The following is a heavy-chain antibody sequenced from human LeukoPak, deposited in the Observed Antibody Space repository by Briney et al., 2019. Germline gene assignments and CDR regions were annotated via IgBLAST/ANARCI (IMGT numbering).Heavy chain of an antibody. CDR2: ISWNSGSI. CDR1: GFTCDDYA. CDR3: AKGAYYDFWSGYFHFDY. J-gene: IGHJ4*02. D-gene: IGHD3-3*01. Sequence: PGRSLRLSCAASGFTCDDYAMHWVRQAPGKGLEWVSGISWNSGSIGYADSVKGRFTISRDNAKNSLYLQMNSLRAEDMALYYCAKGAYYDFWSGYFHFDYWGQGTLVTVSS. V-gene: IGHV3-9*03.